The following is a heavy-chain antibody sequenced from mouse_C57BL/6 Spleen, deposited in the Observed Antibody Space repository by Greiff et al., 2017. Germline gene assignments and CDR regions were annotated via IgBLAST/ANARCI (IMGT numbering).Heavy chain of an antibody. Sequence: VQLQQPGAELVKPGASVKVSCKASGYTFTSYWMHWVKQRPGQGLEWIGRIHPSDSDTNYNQKFKGKATLTVDKSSSTAYMQLSSLTSEDSAFYYCASIYDGYYDYFDYWGQGTTLTVSS. CDR2: IHPSDSDT. D-gene: IGHD2-3*01. V-gene: IGHV1-74*01. J-gene: IGHJ2*01. CDR3: ASIYDGYYDYFDY. CDR1: GYTFTSYW.